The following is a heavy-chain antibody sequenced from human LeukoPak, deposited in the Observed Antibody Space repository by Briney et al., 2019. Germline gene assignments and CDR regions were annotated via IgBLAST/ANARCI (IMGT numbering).Heavy chain of an antibody. Sequence: GGSLRLSCAASGFTFSSYAMSWVRQAPGEGLEWVSAISGSGGSTYYADSVKGRFTISRDNSKNTLYLQMNSLRAEDTAVYYCARVLKVGATYDGMDVWGQGTTVTVSS. CDR3: ARVLKVGATYDGMDV. J-gene: IGHJ6*02. CDR1: GFTFSSYA. D-gene: IGHD1-26*01. V-gene: IGHV3-23*01. CDR2: ISGSGGST.